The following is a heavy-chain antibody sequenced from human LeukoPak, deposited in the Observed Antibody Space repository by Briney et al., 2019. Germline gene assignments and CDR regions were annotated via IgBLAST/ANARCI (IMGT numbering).Heavy chain of an antibody. CDR2: IIPILGIA. Sequence: GSSVKVSFSSSGCSFSFYASSLVRQAPGQGLEWMGRIIPILGIANYAQKFQGRVTITADKSKNTAYMQLSSLRSEDTAVSYCARGVHAKGFDPWGQGTLVTVSS. J-gene: IGHJ5*02. V-gene: IGHV1-69*04. D-gene: IGHD1-1*01. CDR1: GCSFSFYA. CDR3: ARGVHAKGFDP.